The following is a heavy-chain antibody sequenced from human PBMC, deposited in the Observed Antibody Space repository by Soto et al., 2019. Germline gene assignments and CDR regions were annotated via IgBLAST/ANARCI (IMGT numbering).Heavy chain of an antibody. V-gene: IGHV1-18*01. D-gene: IGHD5-12*01. J-gene: IGHJ4*02. Sequence: EASVKGSFRASGYTFTSYGIRWVRQAPGQGLEWMGWISAYNGNTNYAQKLQGRVTMTTDTSTSTAYMELRSLRSDDTAVYYCARAGPIRYSGYDRLCGQGTLVTVSS. CDR2: ISAYNGNT. CDR3: ARAGPIRYSGYDRL. CDR1: GYTFTSYG.